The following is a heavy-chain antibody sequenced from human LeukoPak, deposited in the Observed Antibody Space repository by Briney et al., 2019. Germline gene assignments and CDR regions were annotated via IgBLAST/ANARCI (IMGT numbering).Heavy chain of an antibody. D-gene: IGHD3-16*01. CDR2: INPSGGST. CDR1: GYTFTSYY. J-gene: IGHJ4*02. V-gene: IGHV1-46*01. Sequence: ASVKVSCKTSGYTFTSYYMHWVRQAPGQGLEWMGIINPSGGSTSYAQKFQGRVTMTRDASTSTVYMELSSLRSEDTAVYYCARERGGHYYDYWGQGTLVTVSS. CDR3: ARERGGHYYDY.